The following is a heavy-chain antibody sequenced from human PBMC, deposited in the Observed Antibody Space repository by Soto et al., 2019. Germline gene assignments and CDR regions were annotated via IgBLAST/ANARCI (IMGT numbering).Heavy chain of an antibody. CDR1: GGSISSGGYY. CDR3: ARDSGSSWYADAAFDI. Sequence: SETLSLTCAVYGGSISSGGYYWSWIRQHPGKGLEWIGYIYYSGSTYYNPSLKSRVTISVDTSKNQFSLKLSSVTAADTAVYYCARDSGSSWYADAAFDIWGQGTMVTVSS. J-gene: IGHJ3*02. CDR2: IYYSGST. D-gene: IGHD6-13*01. V-gene: IGHV4-31*11.